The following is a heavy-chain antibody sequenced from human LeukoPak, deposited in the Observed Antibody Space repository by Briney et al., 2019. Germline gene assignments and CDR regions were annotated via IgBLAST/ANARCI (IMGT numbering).Heavy chain of an antibody. Sequence: SETLSLTCAVYGGSFSGYYWSRIRQPPGKGLEWIGEINHSGSTNYNPSLKSRVTISVDTSKNQFSLKLSSVTAADTAVYYCAIFTYYDFWSGYYNHYYYMDVWGKGTTVTVSS. CDR1: GGSFSGYY. D-gene: IGHD3-3*01. V-gene: IGHV4-34*01. CDR3: AIFTYYDFWSGYYNHYYYMDV. CDR2: INHSGST. J-gene: IGHJ6*03.